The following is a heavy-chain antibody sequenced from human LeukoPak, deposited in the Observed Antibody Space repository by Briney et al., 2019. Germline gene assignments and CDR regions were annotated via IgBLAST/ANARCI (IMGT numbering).Heavy chain of an antibody. CDR2: ITWDGDST. V-gene: IGHV3-43D*03. J-gene: IGHJ4*02. CDR3: AKGTSSWHEFDS. D-gene: IGHD6-13*01. CDR1: GFTFSSYG. Sequence: GGSLRLSCAASGFTFSSYGMSWVRQAPGKGLEWVSLITWDGDSTYYADSVKGRFTISRDNSKNYLYLQMNSLRAEDTALYYCAKGTSSWHEFDSWGQGTLVTVSS.